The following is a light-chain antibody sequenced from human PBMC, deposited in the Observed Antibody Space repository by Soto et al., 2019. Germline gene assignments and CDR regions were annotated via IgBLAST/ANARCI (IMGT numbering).Light chain of an antibody. V-gene: IGKV3-15*01. Sequence: EIRMPPFPATVSASPGAGSPLSGRAAPDVTTHFAWYQLNRGQPPRLLIYDISTRATGVPARFSGSGSGTEFTLSISGLQSEDFAVYFCQQYNNWPFSFGQGTRLEIK. CDR3: QQYNNWPFS. CDR2: DIS. J-gene: IGKJ5*01. CDR1: PDVTTH.